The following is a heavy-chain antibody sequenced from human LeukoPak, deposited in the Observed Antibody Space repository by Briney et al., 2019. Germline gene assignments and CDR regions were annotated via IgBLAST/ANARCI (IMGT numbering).Heavy chain of an antibody. CDR3: ARSSYTSGSSYFDY. D-gene: IGHD3-10*01. CDR1: GFTFSDYC. Sequence: GGSLRLSCAASGFTFSDYCMSWIRQAPGKGLEWLSYISSTTSYTDYADSVKGRFTISRDNAKNSLYLQMNSLRAEDTAVYYCARSSYTSGSSYFDYWGQGTQVTVSA. V-gene: IGHV3-11*03. J-gene: IGHJ4*02. CDR2: ISSTTSYT.